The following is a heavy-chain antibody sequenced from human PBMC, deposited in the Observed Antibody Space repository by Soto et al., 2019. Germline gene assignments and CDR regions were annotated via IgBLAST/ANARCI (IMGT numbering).Heavy chain of an antibody. D-gene: IGHD6-13*01. CDR3: VRVHGYSSSLVDY. Sequence: PGGSLRLSCAASGLTLSRFAMHWVRQAPGKGLEWVAVIGYDGSNKDYADSVKGRFTISRDNSKNTLYLQMNSLRPEDTAVYYFVRVHGYSSSLVDYCGQGTLVTVSS. CDR2: IGYDGSNK. J-gene: IGHJ4*02. V-gene: IGHV3-30-3*01. CDR1: GLTLSRFA.